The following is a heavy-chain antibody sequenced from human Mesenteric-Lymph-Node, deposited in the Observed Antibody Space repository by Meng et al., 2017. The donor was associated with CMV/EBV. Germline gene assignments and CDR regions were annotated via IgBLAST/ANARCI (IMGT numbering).Heavy chain of an antibody. J-gene: IGHJ4*02. CDR2: INPNSGGT. D-gene: IGHD3-10*01. V-gene: IGHV1-2*06. Sequence: SCKAFGYTFSTFAIHWVRQVPGQGLEWMGRINPNSGGTNYAQKFQGRVTMTRDTSISTAYMELSRLRSDDTAVYYCARGSDRGGIDYWGQGTLVTVSS. CDR3: ARGSDRGGIDY. CDR1: GYTFSTFA.